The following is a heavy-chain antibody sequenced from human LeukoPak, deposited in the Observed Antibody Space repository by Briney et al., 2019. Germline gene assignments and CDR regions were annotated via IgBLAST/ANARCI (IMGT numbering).Heavy chain of an antibody. D-gene: IGHD1-26*01. CDR2: IYSGGST. CDR3: ARVKVGAYFDY. CDR1: GFTFSSNY. Sequence: PGGSLRLSCAASGFTFSSNYMSWVRQAPGKGLERVSVIYSGGSTYYSDSVKGRFTISRDNSKNTLYLQMNSLRAEDTAVYYCARVKVGAYFDYWGQGTLVTVSS. V-gene: IGHV3-53*01. J-gene: IGHJ4*02.